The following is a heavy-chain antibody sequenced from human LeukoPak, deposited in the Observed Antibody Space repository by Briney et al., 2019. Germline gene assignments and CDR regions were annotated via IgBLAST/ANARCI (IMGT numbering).Heavy chain of an antibody. D-gene: IGHD3-3*01. CDR3: AKVVEPDYDLHDAFDI. V-gene: IGHV3-9*01. J-gene: IGHJ3*02. Sequence: GGSLRLSCAASGFTFDDYAMHWVRQAPGKGLEWVSGISWNSGSIGYADSVKGRFTISRDNAKNSLYLQMNSLRAEDTALYYYAKVVEPDYDLHDAFDIWGQGTMVTVSS. CDR2: ISWNSGSI. CDR1: GFTFDDYA.